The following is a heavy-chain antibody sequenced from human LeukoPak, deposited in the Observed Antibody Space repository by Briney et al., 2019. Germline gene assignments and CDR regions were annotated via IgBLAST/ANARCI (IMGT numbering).Heavy chain of an antibody. CDR3: ARDRGYNGNYYGSSGYLFDY. J-gene: IGHJ4*02. Sequence: SVKVSCKASGGTFSNYAISWVRQAPGQGLEWMGGIIPIFGTANYAQKFQGRVTITADESTSTAYMELSSLRSEDTAVYYCARDRGYNGNYYGSSGYLFDYWGQGTLVTVSS. V-gene: IGHV1-69*01. CDR2: IIPIFGTA. CDR1: GGTFSNYA. D-gene: IGHD3-22*01.